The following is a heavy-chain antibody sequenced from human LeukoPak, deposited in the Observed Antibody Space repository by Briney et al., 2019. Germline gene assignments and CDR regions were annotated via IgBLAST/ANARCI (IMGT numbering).Heavy chain of an antibody. D-gene: IGHD1-1*01. CDR1: GFTFSSIS. CDR2: ITTTFYT. CDR3: ARVRANRYEDY. J-gene: IGHJ4*02. Sequence: GGSLRLSCAASGFTFSSISFNWVRQVPGNGLEWVSSITTTFYTNYTDSVKGRFNISRDNAKNSLYLQMISLIAEDTAVYYCARVRANRYEDYWGQGTLVTVSS. V-gene: IGHV3-21*01.